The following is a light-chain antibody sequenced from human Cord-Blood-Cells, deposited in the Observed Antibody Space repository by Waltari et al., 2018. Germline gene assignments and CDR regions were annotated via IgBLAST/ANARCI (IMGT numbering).Light chain of an antibody. CDR2: DVS. J-gene: IGLJ2*01. CDR1: SSDVGGYNY. Sequence: QSALTQPRSVSGSPGQSVTISCTGTSSDVGGYNYVSWYQQHPGKAPKLMIYDVSKRSAGVPGRFSGSKSGNTASLTISGLQAEDEADYYCCSYAGSYTVVFGGGTKLTVL. V-gene: IGLV2-11*01. CDR3: CSYAGSYTVV.